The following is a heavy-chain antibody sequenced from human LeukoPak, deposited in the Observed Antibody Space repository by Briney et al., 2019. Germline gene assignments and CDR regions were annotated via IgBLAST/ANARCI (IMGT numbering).Heavy chain of an antibody. D-gene: IGHD2-2*01. CDR3: ARDDLTVPAAKFDY. J-gene: IGHJ4*02. Sequence: GGSLRLSCAASGFTFSSYSMNWVRQAPGKGLEWVSYISSSSSSIYYADSMKGRFTISRDNAKNSLYLQMNSLRAEDTAVYYCARDDLTVPAAKFDYWGQGTLVTVSS. CDR2: ISSSSSSI. CDR1: GFTFSSYS. V-gene: IGHV3-48*01.